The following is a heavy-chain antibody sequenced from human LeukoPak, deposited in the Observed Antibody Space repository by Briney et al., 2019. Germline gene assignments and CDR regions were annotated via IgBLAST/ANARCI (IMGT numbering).Heavy chain of an antibody. CDR2: IKQDGSEK. CDR1: GFTFSTYW. CDR3: ARIDAAELGYFDF. Sequence: PGGSLRLSCAASGFTFSTYWMSWVRQAPGKGLEWVANIKQDGSEKYFVDSVKGRFTISRDNAKDSLYLQMNSLRAEDTALYYCARIDAAELGYFDFWGQGTLVTVSS. J-gene: IGHJ4*02. V-gene: IGHV3-7*01. D-gene: IGHD1-7*01.